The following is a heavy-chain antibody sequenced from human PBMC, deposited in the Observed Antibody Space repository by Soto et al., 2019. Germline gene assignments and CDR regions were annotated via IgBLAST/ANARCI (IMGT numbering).Heavy chain of an antibody. V-gene: IGHV4-31*03. CDR3: AASCVACGGFNYYGMDV. J-gene: IGHJ6*02. Sequence: QVQLQESGPGLVKPSQTLSLTCTVSGGSISSGGYYWSWIRLHPGKGLEWIGYIYYSGSTYYNPSLKSRVTISVDTSKNQFSLKLSSVTAADTAVYYWAASCVACGGFNYYGMDVWGQGTTVTVSS. D-gene: IGHD5-12*01. CDR1: GGSISSGGYY. CDR2: IYYSGST.